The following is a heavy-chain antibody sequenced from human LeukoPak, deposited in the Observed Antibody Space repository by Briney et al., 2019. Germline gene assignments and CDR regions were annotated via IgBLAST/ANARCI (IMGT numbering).Heavy chain of an antibody. J-gene: IGHJ4*02. V-gene: IGHV4-34*01. Sequence: SETLSLTCAVYGGSFSGYYWNWIRQPPGKGLEWIGDINDSGSTNYNPSLKSRVTISVDTSKIQFSLNLSSVTAADTAIYYCARGLASGYPPIPFDYWGQGTQVTVSS. D-gene: IGHD3-3*01. CDR1: GGSFSGYY. CDR3: ARGLASGYPPIPFDY. CDR2: INDSGST.